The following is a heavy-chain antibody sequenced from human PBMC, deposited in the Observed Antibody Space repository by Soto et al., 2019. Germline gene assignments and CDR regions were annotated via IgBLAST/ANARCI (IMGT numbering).Heavy chain of an antibody. D-gene: IGHD3-22*01. V-gene: IGHV3-30-3*01. CDR3: AREDRGDYYYGMDV. CDR1: GFTFSSYA. Sequence: QVQLVESGGGVVQPGRSLRLSCAASGFTFSSYAMHWVRQAPGKGLEWVAVISYDGSNKYYADSVKGRFTISRDNSKNPLYLQMNSLRAEDTAVYYCAREDRGDYYYGMDVWGQGTTVTVSS. J-gene: IGHJ6*02. CDR2: ISYDGSNK.